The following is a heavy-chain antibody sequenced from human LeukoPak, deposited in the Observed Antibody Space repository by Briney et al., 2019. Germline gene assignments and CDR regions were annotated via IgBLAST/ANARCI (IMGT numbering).Heavy chain of an antibody. Sequence: SVKVSCKASGGTFSSYAISWVRQAPGQGLEWMGRIIPILGIANYAQKFQGRVTITADKSTSTAYMELSSLRSEDTAVYYCARAPGVWFGEQFDYWGQGTLVTVSS. CDR2: IIPILGIA. V-gene: IGHV1-69*04. CDR3: ARAPGVWFGEQFDY. D-gene: IGHD3-10*01. CDR1: GGTFSSYA. J-gene: IGHJ4*02.